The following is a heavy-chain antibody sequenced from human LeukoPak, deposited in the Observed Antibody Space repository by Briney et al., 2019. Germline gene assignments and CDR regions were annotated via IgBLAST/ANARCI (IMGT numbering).Heavy chain of an antibody. CDR2: IYPGDSDT. V-gene: IGHV5-51*01. CDR1: GYSFISYW. J-gene: IGHJ4*02. Sequence: GESLKISCKGSGYSFISYWIGWVRQMPGKGLGWMGIIYPGDSDTRYSPSFQGQVTISVDKSISTAYLQWSSLKASDTAMYYCARWPRWDSSGYSDYWGQGTLVTVSS. D-gene: IGHD3-22*01. CDR3: ARWPRWDSSGYSDY.